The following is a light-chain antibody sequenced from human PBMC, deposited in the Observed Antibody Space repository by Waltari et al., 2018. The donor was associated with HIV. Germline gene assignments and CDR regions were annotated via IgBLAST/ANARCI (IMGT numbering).Light chain of an antibody. J-gene: IGKJ1*01. CDR1: QSISSK. CDR2: GPS. Sequence: EIVMTQSTATLSVSPGERAHLSCRASQSISSKLAWYQQKPGQAPRLLIYGPSTRATGIPARFSGSGSGTEFTLTISSLQSEDFAIYYCQQYQNWPWTFGQGTKVEIK. V-gene: IGKV3-15*01. CDR3: QQYQNWPWT.